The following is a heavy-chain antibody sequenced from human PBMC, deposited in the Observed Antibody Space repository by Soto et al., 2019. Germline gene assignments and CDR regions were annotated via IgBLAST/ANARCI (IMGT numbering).Heavy chain of an antibody. Sequence: SETLSLTCTVSGGSISSYYWSWIRQPPGKGLEWIGYIYYSGSTSYNPSLKSRVTISVDTSKNQFSLKLSSVTAADTAVYYCAVGMEYCTNGVCYLDYYGMDVWGQGTTVTVSS. V-gene: IGHV4-59*01. CDR1: GGSISSYY. CDR2: IYYSGST. CDR3: AVGMEYCTNGVCYLDYYGMDV. D-gene: IGHD2-8*01. J-gene: IGHJ6*02.